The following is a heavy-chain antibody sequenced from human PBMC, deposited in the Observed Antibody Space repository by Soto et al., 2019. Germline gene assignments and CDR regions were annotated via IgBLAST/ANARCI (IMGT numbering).Heavy chain of an antibody. CDR2: VIPIFGTA. CDR3: ASGDDSSGYYYAYAFDI. CDR1: GGTFSSYA. V-gene: IGHV1-69*12. Sequence: QVQLVQSGAEVKKPGSSVKVSCKASGGTFSSYAISWVRQAPGQGLEWMGGVIPIFGTANYAQKFQGRVTITADESTSTAYMELSSLRSEDTAVYYCASGDDSSGYYYAYAFDIWGQGTMVTVSS. J-gene: IGHJ3*02. D-gene: IGHD3-22*01.